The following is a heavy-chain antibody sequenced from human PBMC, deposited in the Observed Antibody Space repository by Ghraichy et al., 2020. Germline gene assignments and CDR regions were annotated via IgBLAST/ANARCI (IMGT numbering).Heavy chain of an antibody. D-gene: IGHD2-2*01. J-gene: IGHJ3*02. CDR3: ARKGVVVPAAGLHDAFDI. V-gene: IGHV3-7*01. CDR1: GFTFSHYS. CDR2: IKEDGSEK. Sequence: GGSLRLSCAASGFTFSHYSMSWVRQAPGQGLEWVASIKEDGSEKYYVDSVTGRFTISREDAKNSLYLQMDSLRAEDTAVYYCARKGVVVPAAGLHDAFDIWGQGTVITVSS.